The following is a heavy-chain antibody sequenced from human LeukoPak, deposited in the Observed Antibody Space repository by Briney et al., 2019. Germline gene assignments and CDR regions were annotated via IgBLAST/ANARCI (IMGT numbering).Heavy chain of an antibody. J-gene: IGHJ4*02. D-gene: IGHD1-26*01. V-gene: IGHV3-30*02. CDR1: GFTFSSYG. CDR2: IRYDGSNK. CDR3: ASVMGARYYFDY. Sequence: PGGSLRLSCAASGFTFSSYGMHWVRQAPGKGLEWVAFIRYDGSNKYYADSVKGRFTISRDNSKNTLYLQMNSLRAEDTAVYYCASVMGARYYFDYWGQGTLVTVSS.